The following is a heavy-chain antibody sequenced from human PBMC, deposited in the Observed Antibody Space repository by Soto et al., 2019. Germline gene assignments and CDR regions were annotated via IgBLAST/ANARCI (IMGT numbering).Heavy chain of an antibody. CDR2: IYYSGST. J-gene: IGHJ6*02. CDR1: GGSISSGGYY. Sequence: SSETLSLTCTVSGGSISSGGYYWSWIRQHPGKGLEWIGYIYYSGSTYYNPSLKSRVTISVDTSKNQFSLKLSSVTAADTAVYYCARVIRRAYYYGMDVWGQGTTVTVSS. D-gene: IGHD3-3*02. V-gene: IGHV4-31*02. CDR3: ARVIRRAYYYGMDV.